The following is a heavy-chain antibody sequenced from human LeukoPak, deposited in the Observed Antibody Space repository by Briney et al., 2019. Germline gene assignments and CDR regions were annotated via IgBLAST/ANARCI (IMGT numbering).Heavy chain of an antibody. CDR3: ARDRDWAFDY. V-gene: IGHV3-48*02. CDR2: IRSTDGAI. CDR1: GXTFRLYS. J-gene: IGHJ4*02. Sequence: PGGSLRLSCAASGXTFRLYSMNWVRQAPGKGLEWLSYIRSTDGAIAYADSVKGQFTISRDDAKNSLYLQMNSLRDEDTAVYYCARDRDWAFDYWGQGTLITVSS. D-gene: IGHD3-9*01.